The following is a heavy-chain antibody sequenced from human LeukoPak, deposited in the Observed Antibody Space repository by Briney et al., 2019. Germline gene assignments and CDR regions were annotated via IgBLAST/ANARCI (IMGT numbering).Heavy chain of an antibody. CDR2: ISSSSSYI. J-gene: IGHJ5*02. V-gene: IGHV3-21*01. Sequence: GGSLRLSCAASGFTFSSYSMNWVRQAPGKGLEWVSSISSSSSYIYYADSVKGRFTISRDNAKNSLYLQMNSLRAEDTAVYYCARGRGYSQSNWVDPWGQGTMVTVSA. CDR1: GFTFSSYS. CDR3: ARGRGYSQSNWVDP. D-gene: IGHD5-18*01.